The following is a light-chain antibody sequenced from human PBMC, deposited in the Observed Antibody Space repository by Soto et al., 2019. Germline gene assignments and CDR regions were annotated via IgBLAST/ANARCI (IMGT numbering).Light chain of an antibody. Sequence: ETVLTQSPGTLSLSPGERATLSCTATQSDSSSYLAWYQQKPGQAPRLLIYGASSRATGIPERFSGSGSGTDFTLTISRLEPEDFAVYYCQQYGSSSWTFGQGTKVEIK. CDR3: QQYGSSSWT. J-gene: IGKJ1*01. V-gene: IGKV3-20*01. CDR2: GAS. CDR1: QSDSSSY.